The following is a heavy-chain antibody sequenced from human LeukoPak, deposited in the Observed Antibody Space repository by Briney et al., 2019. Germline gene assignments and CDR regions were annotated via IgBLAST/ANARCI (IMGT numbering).Heavy chain of an antibody. Sequence: SVKVSCKASGFTFTSSAVQWVRQARGQRLEWIGWIVVGSGNTNYAQKFQERVTITRDMSTSTAYMELSSLRSEDTAVYYCAASGHSGSWYYFDYWGQGTLVTVSS. CDR3: AASGHSGSWYYFDY. V-gene: IGHV1-58*01. D-gene: IGHD6-13*01. CDR2: IVVGSGNT. J-gene: IGHJ4*02. CDR1: GFTFTSSA.